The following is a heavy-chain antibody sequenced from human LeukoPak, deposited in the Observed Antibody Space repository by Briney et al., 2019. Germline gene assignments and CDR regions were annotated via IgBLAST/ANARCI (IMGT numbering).Heavy chain of an antibody. Sequence: PSETLSPTCTVSGGSISSGDYYWSWIRQPPGKGLEWIGYIYYSGSTYYNPSLKSRVTISVDTSKNQFSLKLSSVTAADTAVYYCARGAGLRWYFDLWGRGTLVTVSS. J-gene: IGHJ2*01. V-gene: IGHV4-30-4*08. CDR3: ARGAGLRWYFDL. CDR2: IYYSGST. CDR1: GGSISSGDYY. D-gene: IGHD4-17*01.